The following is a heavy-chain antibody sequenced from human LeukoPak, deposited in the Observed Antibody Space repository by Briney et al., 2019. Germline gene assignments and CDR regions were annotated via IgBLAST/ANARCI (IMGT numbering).Heavy chain of an antibody. CDR2: IRSKAYGGTT. CDR3: AELGITMIGGV. CDR1: GFTFGDYA. V-gene: IGHV3-49*03. Sequence: PGGSLRLSCTASGFTFGDYAMSWFRQASGKGLEWVGFIRSKAYGGTTEYAASVKGRFTISRDDSKSIAYLQMNSLKTEDTGVYYCAELGITMIGGVWGKGTTVTISS. D-gene: IGHD3-10*02. J-gene: IGHJ6*04.